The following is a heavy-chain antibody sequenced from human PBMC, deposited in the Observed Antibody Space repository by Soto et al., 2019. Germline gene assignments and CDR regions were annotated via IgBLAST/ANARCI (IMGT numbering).Heavy chain of an antibody. CDR1: GVTFSSYA. CDR2: IIPIFGTA. J-gene: IGHJ4*02. D-gene: IGHD3-16*02. V-gene: IGHV1-69*13. Sequence: SVKVSCKASGVTFSSYAISWVRQDPGQGLEWMGGIIPIFGTANYAQKFHGRVTITADESTSTAYMELSSLRSKDTSLYYCARGRGSYSYSLDYGGQGTLVTVSS. CDR3: ARGRGSYSYSLDY.